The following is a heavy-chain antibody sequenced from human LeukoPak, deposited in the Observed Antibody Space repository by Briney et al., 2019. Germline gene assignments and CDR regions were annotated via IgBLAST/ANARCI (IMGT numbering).Heavy chain of an antibody. J-gene: IGHJ5*02. Sequence: GASVKVSCKASGYTFTTYAMNWVRQAPGQGLEWMGWINTNTGNPTYAQGFTGRFVFSLDTSVSTAYLQISSLKAEDTAVYYCARDTDVVAATPYNWFDPWGQGTLVTVSS. CDR2: INTNTGNP. V-gene: IGHV7-4-1*02. CDR3: ARDTDVVAATPYNWFDP. D-gene: IGHD2-15*01. CDR1: GYTFTTYA.